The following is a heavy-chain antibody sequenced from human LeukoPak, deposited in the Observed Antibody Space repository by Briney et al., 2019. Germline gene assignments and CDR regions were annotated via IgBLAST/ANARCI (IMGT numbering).Heavy chain of an antibody. V-gene: IGHV3-53*01. CDR1: GFTVSSNY. J-gene: IGHJ4*02. CDR3: ARSLSSYGDYAIDY. CDR2: IYSGGST. Sequence: GGSLRLSCAASGFTVSSNYMSWVRQAPGKGLEWVSVIYSGGSTYYADSVKGRFTISRDNSKNTLYLQMNSLRAEDTAVYYCARSLSSYGDYAIDYWGQGTLVTVSS. D-gene: IGHD4-17*01.